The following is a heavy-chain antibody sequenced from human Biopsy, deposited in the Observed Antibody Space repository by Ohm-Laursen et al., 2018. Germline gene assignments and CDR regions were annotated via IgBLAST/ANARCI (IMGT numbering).Heavy chain of an antibody. CDR3: ARDRGYYSDRTVPGYFDL. CDR1: GASITSDKYY. V-gene: IGHV4-31*01. CDR2: IYHSGST. D-gene: IGHD3-22*01. Sequence: SETLSLTCTVSGASITSDKYYWSWIRQHPGKGLEWIGYIYHSGSTYYNPSLNDLATISIDTSKKKFSLKLRSVTAADTAIYYCARDRGYYSDRTVPGYFDLWGRGTLVTVSS. J-gene: IGHJ2*01.